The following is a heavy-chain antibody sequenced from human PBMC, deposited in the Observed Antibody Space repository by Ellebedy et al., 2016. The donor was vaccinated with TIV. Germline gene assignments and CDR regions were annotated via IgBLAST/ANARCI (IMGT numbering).Heavy chain of an antibody. J-gene: IGHJ2*01. CDR1: GFTFSDHH. Sequence: GESLKISCAASGFTFSDHHMDWVRQAPGKGLEWVGFIRGKTYGGTTEYAGSVKGRFSISRDDSKNSVYLHMNSLKTEDTAVYYCARGNWYCDLWGRGTLVTVSA. CDR2: IRGKTYGGTT. CDR3: ARGNWYCDL. V-gene: IGHV3-72*01.